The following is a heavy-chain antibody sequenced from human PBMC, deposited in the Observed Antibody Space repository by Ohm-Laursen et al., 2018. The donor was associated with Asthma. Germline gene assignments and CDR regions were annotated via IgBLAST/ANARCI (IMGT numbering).Heavy chain of an antibody. CDR1: GFTFSSYG. CDR2: IWYDGSNK. Sequence: SLRLSCAASGFTFSSYGMHWVRQAPGKGLEWVAVIWYDGSNKYYADSVKGRFTISRDNSKNTLYLQMNSLRAEDTAVYYCARASDTMVQGGVDYWGQGTLVTVSS. V-gene: IGHV3-33*01. CDR3: ARASDTMVQGGVDY. J-gene: IGHJ4*02. D-gene: IGHD3-10*01.